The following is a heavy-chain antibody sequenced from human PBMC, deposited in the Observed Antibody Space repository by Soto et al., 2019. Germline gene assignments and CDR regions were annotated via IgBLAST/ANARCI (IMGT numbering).Heavy chain of an antibody. CDR2: VNNDGTDT. J-gene: IGHJ6*02. V-gene: IGHV3-74*03. CDR3: ARGGLQHALDV. D-gene: IGHD6-13*01. CDR1: GFTFSNYW. Sequence: EVQLVESGGGLVQPGGSLRLSCAASGFTFSNYWMYWVRQAPGKGLVWVSRVNNDGTDTTHADSVKGRFTISRDNAENTLYLQMNRRRAEDTTVYYCARGGLQHALDVWGQGSTVTVSS.